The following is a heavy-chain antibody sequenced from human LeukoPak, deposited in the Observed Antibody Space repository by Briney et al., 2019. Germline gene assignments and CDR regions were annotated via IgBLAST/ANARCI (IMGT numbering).Heavy chain of an antibody. J-gene: IGHJ5*02. CDR3: ASVDGDYGWFDP. D-gene: IGHD4-17*01. Sequence: ASVKVSCKASGYTFTSYGISWVRHAPGQGLEWMGWISAYNGNTNYAQKPQGRVTMTTDTSTSTAYMELRSLRSDDTAVYCGASVDGDYGWFDPWGQGTLVTVSS. CDR2: ISAYNGNT. V-gene: IGHV1-18*01. CDR1: GYTFTSYG.